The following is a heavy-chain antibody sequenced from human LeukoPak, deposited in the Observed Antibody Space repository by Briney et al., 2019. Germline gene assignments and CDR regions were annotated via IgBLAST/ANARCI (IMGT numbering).Heavy chain of an antibody. CDR1: GYTFTGYY. Sequence: VASVKVSCKASGYTFTGYYMHWVRQAPGQGLEWMGWINPNSGGTNYAQKFQGRVTMTRDTSISTAYMELSRLRSDDTAVYYCARDARFWPPDAFDIWGQGTMVTVSS. CDR3: ARDARFWPPDAFDI. J-gene: IGHJ3*02. V-gene: IGHV1-2*02. CDR2: INPNSGGT. D-gene: IGHD3-3*01.